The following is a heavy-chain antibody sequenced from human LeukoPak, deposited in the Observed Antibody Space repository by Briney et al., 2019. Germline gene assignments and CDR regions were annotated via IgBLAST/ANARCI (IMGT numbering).Heavy chain of an antibody. CDR3: ARHEGYDILTGYSYYFDY. CDR1: GDSISSGDYY. Sequence: SETLSLTCTVSGDSISSGDYYWSWIRQPPGKGLEWIGYIYYSGNTYYNPSLQSRVTISVDTSKNQFSLNLSSVTAADTAVYYCARHEGYDILTGYSYYFDYWGQGTLVTVPS. V-gene: IGHV4-30-4*08. D-gene: IGHD3-9*01. CDR2: IYYSGNT. J-gene: IGHJ4*02.